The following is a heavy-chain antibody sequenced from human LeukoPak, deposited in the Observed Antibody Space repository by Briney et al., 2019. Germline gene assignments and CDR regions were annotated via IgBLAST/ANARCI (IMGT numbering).Heavy chain of an antibody. V-gene: IGHV3-21*01. J-gene: IGHJ4*02. CDR3: ATAIVVVPAATHDDY. Sequence: GGSLRLSCAASGFTFSSYSMTWVRQAPGKGLEWVSSISGSSSYIDYVDSVKGRFTISRDNAKNSLYLQMNSLRAEDTAVYYCATAIVVVPAATHDDYWGQGTLVTVPS. CDR1: GFTFSSYS. CDR2: ISGSSSYI. D-gene: IGHD2-2*01.